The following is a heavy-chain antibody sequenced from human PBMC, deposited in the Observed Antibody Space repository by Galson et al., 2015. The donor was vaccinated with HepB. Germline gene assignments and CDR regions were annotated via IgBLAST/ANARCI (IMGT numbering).Heavy chain of an antibody. J-gene: IGHJ6*02. CDR3: ARDSSSWYYYYGMDV. Sequence: SLRLSCAASGFTFSSYTMNWVRQAPGKGLESVSYISSTGTTMYYADSAKGRFTISRDNAQNSLYLQMNSLRAEDTAVYYCARDSSSWYYYYGMDVWGQGTTVTVSS. CDR2: ISSTGTTM. D-gene: IGHD6-13*01. V-gene: IGHV3-48*01. CDR1: GFTFSSYT.